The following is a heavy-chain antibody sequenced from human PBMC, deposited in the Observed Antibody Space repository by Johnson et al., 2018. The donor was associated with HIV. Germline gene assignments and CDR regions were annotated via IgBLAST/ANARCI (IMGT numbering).Heavy chain of an antibody. CDR1: GFTFDDYA. CDR3: AKDRWWGPTDACDI. D-gene: IGHD2-15*01. Sequence: VQLVESGGGLVQPGRSLRLSCAASGFTFDDYAMHWVRQAPGKGLEWVSGISWNSGSIGYADSVKGRFTISRDNAKNSLYLQMNSLRAEDTALYYCAKDRWWGPTDACDIWGQGTMVTVSS. J-gene: IGHJ3*02. V-gene: IGHV3-9*01. CDR2: ISWNSGSI.